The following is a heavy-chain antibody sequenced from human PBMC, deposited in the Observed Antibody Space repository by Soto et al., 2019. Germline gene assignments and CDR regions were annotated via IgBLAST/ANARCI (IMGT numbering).Heavy chain of an antibody. D-gene: IGHD2-15*01. J-gene: IGHJ4*02. CDR2: IYYSGST. CDR1: GGSISDSSYN. Sequence: SSETLSLTCTVSGGSISDSSYNWGWIRQPPGKGLDWIGAIYYSGSTYYNPSLKSRVTISVDTSKNQFSLKVRSVTAADTDVYYCARHIGYSGSWLDYWGQGTLVTVSS. V-gene: IGHV4-39*01. CDR3: ARHIGYSGSWLDY.